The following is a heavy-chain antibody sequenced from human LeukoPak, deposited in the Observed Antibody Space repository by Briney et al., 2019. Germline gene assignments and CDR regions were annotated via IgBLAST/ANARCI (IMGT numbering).Heavy chain of an antibody. J-gene: IGHJ4*02. CDR1: GFTFSASA. Sequence: GGSLRLSCAASGFTFSASAVHWVRQASGKGLEWIGRIRSKANNYATAYTDPLKGRFTVSRDDSKNTAHLQMNSLKTEDSAVYFCARDSSSEGPLDYWGQGTLVTVSS. V-gene: IGHV3-73*01. CDR3: ARDSSSEGPLDY. D-gene: IGHD6-6*01. CDR2: IRSKANNYAT.